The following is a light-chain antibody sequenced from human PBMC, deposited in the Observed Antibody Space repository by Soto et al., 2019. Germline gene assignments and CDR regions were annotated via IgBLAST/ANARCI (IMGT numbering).Light chain of an antibody. Sequence: EIVLTQSPATLSLSPGERATLSCRASESTSGYLAWYQQKPGQAPRLLIYDASNRATGIPARFRGSGSGTDFTLTISSLEPEDFAVYYCQQRSNIFGPGTKVDIK. CDR1: ESTSGY. CDR3: QQRSNI. V-gene: IGKV3-11*01. J-gene: IGKJ3*01. CDR2: DAS.